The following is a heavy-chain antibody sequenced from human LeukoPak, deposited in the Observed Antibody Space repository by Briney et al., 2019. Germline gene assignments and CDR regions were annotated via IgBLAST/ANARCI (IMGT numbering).Heavy chain of an antibody. Sequence: GESLKISCKGSGYIFTSYWIGGVRQLPGKGREWMGIIYRGDYDTRYSPSFQVQVTISAAKSISTAYLQWSSLKASDTAMYYCARSSSWYFDWFDPWGQGTLVTVSS. CDR3: ARSSSWYFDWFDP. CDR2: IYRGDYDT. V-gene: IGHV5-51*01. D-gene: IGHD6-13*01. J-gene: IGHJ5*02. CDR1: GYIFTSYW.